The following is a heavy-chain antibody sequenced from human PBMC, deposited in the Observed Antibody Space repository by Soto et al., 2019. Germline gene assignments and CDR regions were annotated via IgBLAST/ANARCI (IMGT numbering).Heavy chain of an antibody. CDR2: IYYSGST. V-gene: IGHV4-59*01. D-gene: IGHD4-17*01. CDR1: GGSISSYY. J-gene: IGHJ4*02. Sequence: SETLSLTCTVSGGSISSYYWSWIRQPPGKGLEWIGYIYYSGSTNYNPSRKRRDTISVDTSKNQFSLKLSSVTAADTAVYYCARTAPVYGDYGGFFPPENSLFDYWGQGNLVTVSS. CDR3: ARTAPVYGDYGGFFPPENSLFDY.